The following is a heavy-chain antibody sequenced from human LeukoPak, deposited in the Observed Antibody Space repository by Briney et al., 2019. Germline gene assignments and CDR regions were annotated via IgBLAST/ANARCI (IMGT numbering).Heavy chain of an antibody. Sequence: GGSLRLSCEASGFTFNNFWMSWVRQAPGKGLEWVANINENGSEKKYVDSLKGRFSISRDNSKNSLYLQMSSLRDEDTAVYYCARAVWWPRSRHDAFDIWGQGTMVTVSS. CDR1: GFTFNNFW. J-gene: IGHJ3*02. D-gene: IGHD4/OR15-4a*01. CDR2: INENGSEK. V-gene: IGHV3-7*04. CDR3: ARAVWWPRSRHDAFDI.